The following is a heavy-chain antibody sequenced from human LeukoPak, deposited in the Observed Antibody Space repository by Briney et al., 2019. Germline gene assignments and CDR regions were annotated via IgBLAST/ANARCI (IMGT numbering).Heavy chain of an antibody. CDR2: IYYTGST. CDR3: ARQPYMLGAYYFDY. D-gene: IGHD1-26*01. J-gene: IGHJ4*02. CDR1: GGSISSSSYY. Sequence: SETLSLTCTVSGGSISSSSYYWGRIRQPPGQGLECIRSIYYTGSTYYKPSLKSRVTISVDTSKNQFSLKLGSVTAADTAVYYCARQPYMLGAYYFDYWGQGTLVTVSS. V-gene: IGHV4-39*01.